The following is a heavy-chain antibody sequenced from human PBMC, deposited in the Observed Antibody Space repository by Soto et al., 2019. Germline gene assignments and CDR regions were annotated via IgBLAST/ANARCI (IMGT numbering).Heavy chain of an antibody. J-gene: IGHJ4*02. CDR1: GFTFSSYA. V-gene: IGHV3-23*01. Sequence: EVQLLESGGGLVQPGGSLRLSCAASGFTFSSYAMSWVRQAPGKGLEWVSAISGSGGSTYYADSVKGRFTISRDNSKNTLYLQMNSLRAEDTAVYYCAKVLVGYYDSSGYYYYFDYWGQGTLVTVSS. CDR2: ISGSGGST. CDR3: AKVLVGYYDSSGYYYYFDY. D-gene: IGHD3-22*01.